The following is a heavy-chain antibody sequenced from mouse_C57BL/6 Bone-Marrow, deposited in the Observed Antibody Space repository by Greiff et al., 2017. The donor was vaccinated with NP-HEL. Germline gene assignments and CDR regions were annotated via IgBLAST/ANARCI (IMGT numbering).Heavy chain of an antibody. V-gene: IGHV1-81*01. CDR1: GYTFTSYG. J-gene: IGHJ3*01. Sequence: QVQLQQSGAELARPGASVKLSCKASGYTFTSYGISWVKQRTGQGLEWIGEIYPRSGNTYYNEKFKGKATLTADKSSSTAYMELRSLTSEDSAVYFCARVTTVPLTTFAYWGQGTLVTVSA. CDR2: IYPRSGNT. D-gene: IGHD1-1*01. CDR3: ARVTTVPLTTFAY.